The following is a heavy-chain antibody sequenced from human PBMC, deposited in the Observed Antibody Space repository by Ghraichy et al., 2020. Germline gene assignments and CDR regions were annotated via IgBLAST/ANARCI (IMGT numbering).Heavy chain of an antibody. D-gene: IGHD6-19*01. CDR2: ISSSSSTI. CDR1: GFTFSSYS. Sequence: GESLNISCAASGFTFSSYSMNWVRQAPGKGLEWVSYISSSSSTIYYADSVKGRFTISRDNAKNSLYLQMNSLRDEDTAVYYCASLLRSGWYSYYYYMDVWGKGTTVTVSS. J-gene: IGHJ6*03. CDR3: ASLLRSGWYSYYYYMDV. V-gene: IGHV3-48*02.